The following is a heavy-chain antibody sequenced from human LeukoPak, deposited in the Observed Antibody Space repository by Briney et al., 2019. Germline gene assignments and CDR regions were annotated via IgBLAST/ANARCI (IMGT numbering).Heavy chain of an antibody. CDR2: IYHSGST. V-gene: IGHV4-38-2*02. Sequence: PSETLSLTCTVSGYSISSGYYWGWIRQPPGKGLEWIGSIYHSGSTYYNPSLKSRVTISVDTSKNQFSLKLSSVTAADTAVYYCATTRLGELSYNRYFDFWGQGTLVTVSS. CDR3: ATTRLGELSYNRYFDF. CDR1: GYSISSGYY. D-gene: IGHD3-16*02. J-gene: IGHJ4*02.